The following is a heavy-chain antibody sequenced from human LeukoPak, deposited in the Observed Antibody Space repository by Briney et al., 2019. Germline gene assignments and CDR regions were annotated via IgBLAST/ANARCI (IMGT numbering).Heavy chain of an antibody. CDR1: GYTFTSYY. J-gene: IGHJ4*02. D-gene: IGHD1-14*01. CDR2: MNPNSGNS. CDR3: ARGSFSPWTTQSYFDY. Sequence: ASVKVSCKASGYTFTSYYMHWVRQATGQGLEWMGWMNPNSGNSGSAQTFQDRVTMTRNTSMSSAYMELSSLQSEDTAVYYCARGSFSPWTTQSYFDYWGQGTLVTVSS. V-gene: IGHV1-8*02.